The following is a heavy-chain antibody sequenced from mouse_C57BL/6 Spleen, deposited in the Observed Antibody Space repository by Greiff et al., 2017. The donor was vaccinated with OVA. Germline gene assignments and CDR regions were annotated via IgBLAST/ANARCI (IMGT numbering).Heavy chain of an antibody. CDR1: GFTFSSYT. J-gene: IGHJ2*01. V-gene: IGHV5-9*01. CDR3: ARRYGNYDGYYFDY. D-gene: IGHD2-1*01. Sequence: EVKVVESGGGLVKPGGSLKLSCAASGFTFSSYTMSWVRQTPEKRLEWVATISGGGGNTYYPDSVKGRFTISRDNAKNTLYLQMSSLRSEDTALYYCARRYGNYDGYYFDYWGQGTTLTVSS. CDR2: ISGGGGNT.